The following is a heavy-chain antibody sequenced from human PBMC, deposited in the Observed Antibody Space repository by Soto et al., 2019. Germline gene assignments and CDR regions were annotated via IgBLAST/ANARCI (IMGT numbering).Heavy chain of an antibody. CDR2: ISSSSSTI. CDR1: GFTFSSYS. V-gene: IGHV3-48*01. Sequence: EVQLVESGGGLVQPGGSLRLSCAASGFTFSSYSMNWVRQAPGKGLEWVSYISSSSSTIYYADSVKGRFTISRDNAKNSLYLQMNSRRADDTAVYYCARVDYGNVDDYYYMDVWGKGTTVTVSS. D-gene: IGHD4-17*01. J-gene: IGHJ6*03. CDR3: ARVDYGNVDDYYYMDV.